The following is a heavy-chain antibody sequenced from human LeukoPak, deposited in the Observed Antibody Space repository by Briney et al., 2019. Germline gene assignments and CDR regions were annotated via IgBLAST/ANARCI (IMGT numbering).Heavy chain of an antibody. V-gene: IGHV3-23*01. CDR3: AKKGSRTIATGGFDC. J-gene: IGHJ4*02. CDR2: ISGSGSTT. D-gene: IGHD6-13*01. CDR1: GFTSSSYA. Sequence: GGSLRLSCAASGFTSSSYAMSWVRQAPGKGLEWISTISGSGSTTYYGDSVKGRFTISRDSSKNTLDLQMNSLRAEDTAVYYCAKKGSRTIATGGFDCWGQGTLVIVSS.